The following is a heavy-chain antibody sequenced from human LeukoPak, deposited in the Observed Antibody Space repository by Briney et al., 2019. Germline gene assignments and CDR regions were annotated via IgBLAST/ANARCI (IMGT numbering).Heavy chain of an antibody. D-gene: IGHD6-19*01. CDR1: GFTFSDYF. V-gene: IGHV3-64*01. CDR3: AREASSGWPDH. J-gene: IGHJ4*02. Sequence: PGGSLRLSCAASGFTFSDYFIHWVRQAPGKGLEYVSAISSDGGSTYYANSVKGRFTISRDNSKNTVYLQMGSLRAEDMAVYYCAREASSGWPDHWGQGTLVTVSS. CDR2: ISSDGGST.